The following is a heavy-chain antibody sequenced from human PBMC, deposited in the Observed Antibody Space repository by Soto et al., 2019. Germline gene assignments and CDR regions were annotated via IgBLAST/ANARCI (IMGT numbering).Heavy chain of an antibody. CDR3: ARSSGGNFGIIIEGSNWFDP. Sequence: ASVKVSCKEPGDTFTSNYMNWVRKAPGQGLEWMGVINPHGGSTKYAQKFQGRVTMTRDTSRSTVYMELRSLRSDDTAIYYCARSSGGNFGIIIEGSNWFDPWGQGTLVTVSS. V-gene: IGHV1-46*01. J-gene: IGHJ5*02. D-gene: IGHD3-3*01. CDR2: INPHGGST. CDR1: GDTFTSNY.